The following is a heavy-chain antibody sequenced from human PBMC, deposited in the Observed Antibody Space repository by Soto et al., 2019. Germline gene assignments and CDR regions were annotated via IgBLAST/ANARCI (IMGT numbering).Heavy chain of an antibody. D-gene: IGHD3-10*01. V-gene: IGHV3-53*01. Sequence: GGSLRLSCAASGFTVSSNYMSWVRQAPGKGLEWVSVIYSGGSTYYADSVKGRFTISRDNSKNTLYLQMNSLRAEDTAVYYCARERNTMVRGVIIMAGGFDPWGQGTLVTVSS. CDR1: GFTVSSNY. J-gene: IGHJ5*02. CDR3: ARERNTMVRGVIIMAGGFDP. CDR2: IYSGGST.